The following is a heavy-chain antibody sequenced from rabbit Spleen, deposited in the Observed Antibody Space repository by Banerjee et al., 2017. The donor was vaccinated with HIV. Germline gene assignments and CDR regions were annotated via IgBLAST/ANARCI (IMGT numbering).Heavy chain of an antibody. Sequence: QEQLMESGGGLVKPEGSLTLTCKASGFSFSDRDVMCWVRQAPGKGLEWIGCIGSGATGNNYYASWAKGRFTISETSSTTVTLQMTSLTVSDTATYFCARMAGPSAYLWPYYFNLWGPGPLVTVS. CDR2: IGSGATGNN. J-gene: IGHJ4*01. V-gene: IGHV1S45*01. CDR3: ARMAGPSAYLWPYYFNL. CDR1: GFSFSDRDV. D-gene: IGHD1-1*01.